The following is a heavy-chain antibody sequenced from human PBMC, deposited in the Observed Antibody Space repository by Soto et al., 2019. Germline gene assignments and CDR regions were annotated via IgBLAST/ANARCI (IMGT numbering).Heavy chain of an antibody. CDR3: PKVFRGYRGHIQP. CDR1: GFTFSNYA. CDR2: ICGTGVST. V-gene: IGHV3-23*01. Sequence: PGVSPRLSCATSGFTFSNYASTCVRQGPGKGLEWGSSICGTGVSTCCSDSGKGRFTISRENSKNTLYLQLNSLRAEDTAVYYCPKVFRGYRGHIQPWGQGTLVTVSS. D-gene: IGHD5-12*01. J-gene: IGHJ5*02.